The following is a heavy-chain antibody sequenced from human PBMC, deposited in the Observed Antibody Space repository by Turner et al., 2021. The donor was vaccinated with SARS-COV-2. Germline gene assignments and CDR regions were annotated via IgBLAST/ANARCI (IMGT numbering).Heavy chain of an antibody. V-gene: IGHV3-21*01. Sequence: EVQLVESGGGLVKPGGSLRLSCAASGFTFSSYNMNWVRQAPVKGLEWVSSISSSSSYIYYADSVKGRFTKSRDNAKNSLYLQMNSLRAEDTAVYYCARDVREYYYDSSGFDYWGQGTLVTVSS. J-gene: IGHJ4*02. CDR3: ARDVREYYYDSSGFDY. D-gene: IGHD3-22*01. CDR2: ISSSSSYI. CDR1: GFTFSSYN.